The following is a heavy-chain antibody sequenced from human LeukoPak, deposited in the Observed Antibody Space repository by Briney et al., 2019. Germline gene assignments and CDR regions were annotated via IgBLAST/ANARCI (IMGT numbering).Heavy chain of an antibody. Sequence: GGSLRLSCAASGFTFSSYGMHWVRQAPGKGLEWVAFIRYDGSNKYYADSVKGRFTISRDNSKNTLYLQMNSLRAEDTAVYYCAKDFDSPYVYYCMDVWGKGTTVTVSS. D-gene: IGHD3-9*01. CDR2: IRYDGSNK. V-gene: IGHV3-30*02. J-gene: IGHJ6*03. CDR3: AKDFDSPYVYYCMDV. CDR1: GFTFSSYG.